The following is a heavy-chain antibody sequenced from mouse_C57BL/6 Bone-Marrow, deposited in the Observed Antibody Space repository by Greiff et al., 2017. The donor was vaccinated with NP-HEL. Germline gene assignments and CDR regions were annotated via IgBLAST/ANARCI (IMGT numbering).Heavy chain of an antibody. CDR2: INSDGSAI. D-gene: IGHD2-1*01. V-gene: IGHV11-2*01. CDR3: MRYGNYWYFDV. CDR1: GFTFSGFW. Sequence: EVMLVETGGGLVQPGGSRGLSCEGSGFTFSGFWMSWVRQTPGKTLEWIGDINSDGSAINYAPSIKDRFTIFRDNDKSTLYLQMSNVRSEDTATYFCMRYGNYWYFDVGGTGTTVTVSS. J-gene: IGHJ1*03.